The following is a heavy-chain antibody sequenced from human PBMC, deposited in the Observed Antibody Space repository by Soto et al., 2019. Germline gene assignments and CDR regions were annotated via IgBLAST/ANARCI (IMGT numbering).Heavy chain of an antibody. Sequence: GASVKVSCKASGGTFSSYAISWVRQAPGQGLEWMGGIIPIFGTANYAQKFQGRVTITADESTSTAYMELSSLRSEDTAVYYCARPFTDTAMVKYASDVWGQGTMVTVSS. CDR3: ARPFTDTAMVKYASDV. CDR1: GGTFSSYA. J-gene: IGHJ3*01. CDR2: IIPIFGTA. D-gene: IGHD5-18*01. V-gene: IGHV1-69*13.